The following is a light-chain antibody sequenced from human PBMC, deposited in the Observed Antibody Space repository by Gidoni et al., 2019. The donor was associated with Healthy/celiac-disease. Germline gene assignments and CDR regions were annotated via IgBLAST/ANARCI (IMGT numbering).Light chain of an antibody. V-gene: IGKV1-33*01. CDR3: QQYDNLPLT. J-gene: IGKJ4*01. CDR1: QDISNY. CDR2: DAS. Sequence: DIHLTPSPSSLSASVGDRVTITCQASQDISNYLNWYQQKPGKAPKLLIYDASNLETGVPSRFSGSGSGTDFTFTISSLQPEDIATYYCQQYDNLPLTFGGXTKVEIK.